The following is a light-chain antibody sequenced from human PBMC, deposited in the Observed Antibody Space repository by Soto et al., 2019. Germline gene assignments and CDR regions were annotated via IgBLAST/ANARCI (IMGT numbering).Light chain of an antibody. CDR3: QHYNSYSEA. Sequence: DIQVTQSRSTLSGSVGPRFTITCRASQTISSWLAWYQQKTGKAPKLLIYKASTLKSGVPSRFSGSGYGTEFTLTISSLQPDDFATYYCQHYNSYSEAFGQGTKVDIK. CDR2: KAS. J-gene: IGKJ1*01. V-gene: IGKV1-5*03. CDR1: QTISSW.